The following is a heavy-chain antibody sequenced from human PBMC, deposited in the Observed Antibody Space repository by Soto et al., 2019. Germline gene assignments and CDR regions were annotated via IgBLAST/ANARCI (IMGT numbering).Heavy chain of an antibody. D-gene: IGHD6-13*01. CDR2: IYYSGST. J-gene: IGHJ4*02. CDR3: ARVRGIAAAFDY. CDR1: GGSISSGGYY. Sequence: SETLSLTCTVSGGSISSGGYYWSWIRQHPGKGLEWIGYIYYSGSTYYNPSLKSRVTISVDTSKNQFSLKLSSVTAADTAVYYCARVRGIAAAFDYWGQGTLVTVYS. V-gene: IGHV4-31*03.